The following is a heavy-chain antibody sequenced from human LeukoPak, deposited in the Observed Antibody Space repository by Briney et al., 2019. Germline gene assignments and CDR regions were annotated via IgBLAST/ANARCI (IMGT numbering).Heavy chain of an antibody. J-gene: IGHJ4*02. CDR2: IYSGGST. V-gene: IGHV3-53*01. CDR3: ASSRAQLDGGFFDY. D-gene: IGHD1-1*01. Sequence: GGSLRPSCAASGFTVSSNYMSWVRQAPGKGLEWVSVIYSGGSTYHADSVKGRFTISRDNSKNTLYLQMNSLRAEDTAVYYCASSRAQLDGGFFDYWGQGTLVTVSS. CDR1: GFTVSSNY.